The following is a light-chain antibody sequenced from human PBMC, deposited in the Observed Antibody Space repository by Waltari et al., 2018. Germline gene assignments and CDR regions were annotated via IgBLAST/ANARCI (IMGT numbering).Light chain of an antibody. CDR3: QQRSVWPIT. CDR1: QSVRSY. CDR2: DTS. Sequence: EIVLAQSPATLSLSPGERATLSCRASQSVRSYLAWYQQKPGQAPRLLIYDTSLRATDIPGRFSGSGSGTDFTLSISDLEPEDSAVYYCQQRSVWPITFGQGTRLDIK. J-gene: IGKJ5*01. V-gene: IGKV3-11*01.